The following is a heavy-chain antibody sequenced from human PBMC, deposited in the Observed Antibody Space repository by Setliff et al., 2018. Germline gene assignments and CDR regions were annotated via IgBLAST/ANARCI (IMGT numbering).Heavy chain of an antibody. CDR1: GGSLTSHY. CDR3: ARFCGGGSCPDY. CDR2: ISYIERP. D-gene: IGHD2-15*01. V-gene: IGHV4-59*11. J-gene: IGHJ4*02. Sequence: SETLSLTCSVSGGSLTSHYWTWIRQPPGKGLEWIGVISYIERPHYNPSLQSRVTIAMETSNNQVSLTPTSVTAVDSAMYYCARFCGGGSCPDYWGQGTLVTVSS.